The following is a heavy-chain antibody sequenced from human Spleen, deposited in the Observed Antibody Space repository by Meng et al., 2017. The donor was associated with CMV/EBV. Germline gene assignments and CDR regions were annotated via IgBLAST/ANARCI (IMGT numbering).Heavy chain of an antibody. V-gene: IGHV3-48*04. CDR3: ARGMSIAAPRFFVY. D-gene: IGHD6-6*01. J-gene: IGHJ4*02. CDR2: ISSSGTTI. Sequence: GGSLRLSCAASGFTFNTYSMTWVRQAPGKGLEWVSYISSSGTTIHYADSVKGRSTISRDNGKNSLYLQMNSLRAEDTALYYCARGMSIAAPRFFVYWGQGALVTVSS. CDR1: GFTFNTYS.